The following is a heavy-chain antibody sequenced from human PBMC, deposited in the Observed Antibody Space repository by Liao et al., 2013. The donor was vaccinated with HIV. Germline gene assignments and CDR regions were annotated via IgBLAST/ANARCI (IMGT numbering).Heavy chain of an antibody. CDR3: ARGWYSGSGXPLDWYFDL. CDR2: IYRTGST. CDR1: GGSINNYF. J-gene: IGHJ2*01. Sequence: QAQLQESGPGLVKPSETLSLTCTVSGGSINNYFWSWIRQPPGKGLQWIGYIYRTGSTNYSPSLKSRVTISLDTSKNQFSLKLRSVTAADTATYNCARGWYSGSGXPLDWYFDLWGRGTLVTVSS. D-gene: IGHD3-10*01. V-gene: IGHV4-59*01.